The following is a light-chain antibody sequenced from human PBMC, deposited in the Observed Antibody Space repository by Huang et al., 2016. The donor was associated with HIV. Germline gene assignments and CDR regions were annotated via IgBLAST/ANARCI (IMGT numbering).Light chain of an antibody. CDR3: QQYGSSPWLT. CDR2: GAS. J-gene: IGKJ4*01. CDR1: QSVSSSY. V-gene: IGKV3-20*01. Sequence: ELVLTQSPGTLSLSPGERATLSCRASQSVSSSYLAWYQQKPGQAPRLLIYGASSRATGIPDRVSGSGSGTDFTLTISRLEPEDFAVYYCQQYGSSPWLTFGGGTKVEIK.